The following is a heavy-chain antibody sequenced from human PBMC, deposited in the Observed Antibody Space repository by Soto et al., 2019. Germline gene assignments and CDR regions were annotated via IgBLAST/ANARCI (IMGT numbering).Heavy chain of an antibody. CDR2: IYYSGST. V-gene: IGHV4-59*12. J-gene: IGHJ3*02. CDR1: GGSISSYY. CDR3: EVQSLVVRFLGFDI. Sequence: SETLSLTCTVSGGSISSYYWSWIRQPPGKGLEWIGYIYYSGSTNYNPSLKSRVTISVDTSKNQFSLKLSSVTAADTAVYYCEVQSLVVRFLGFDIWGQGTMVTVSS. D-gene: IGHD3-3*01.